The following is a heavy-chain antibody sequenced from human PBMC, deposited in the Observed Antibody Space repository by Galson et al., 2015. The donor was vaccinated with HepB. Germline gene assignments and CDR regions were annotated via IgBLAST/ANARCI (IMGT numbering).Heavy chain of an antibody. CDR3: AHRPLTFRSDRGGYWNYFDN. D-gene: IGHD2-21*01. Sequence: ALVKPTQTLTLTCTFSGFSVNTAGVGVGWIRQPPGKALEWLALIYWDDDKHYNPFLKSRLSITKDASKNQVALMMTDMDPGDTATYFCAHRPLTFRSDRGGYWNYFDNWGQGTLVVVSS. V-gene: IGHV2-5*02. CDR2: IYWDDDK. J-gene: IGHJ4*02. CDR1: GFSVNTAGVG.